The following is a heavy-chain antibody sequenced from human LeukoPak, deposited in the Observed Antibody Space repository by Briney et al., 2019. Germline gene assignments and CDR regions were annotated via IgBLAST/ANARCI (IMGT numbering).Heavy chain of an antibody. CDR3: AKDSRFCTGYDCRGDALDS. Sequence: PGVSLRLSCAASGFTFRDDWMSWVRQSPGKGLEWVANIKEDGSQKYDVDSVRGRFTISRDNAKNSLFLQMDSLRAEDTAVYYCAKDSRFCTGYDCRGDALDSWGQGTMVTVTS. J-gene: IGHJ3*02. D-gene: IGHD2-8*02. V-gene: IGHV3-7*01. CDR1: GFTFRDDW. CDR2: IKEDGSQK.